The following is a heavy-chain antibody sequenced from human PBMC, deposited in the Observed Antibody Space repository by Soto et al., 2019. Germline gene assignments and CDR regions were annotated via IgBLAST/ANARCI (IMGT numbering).Heavy chain of an antibody. Sequence: PGGSLRLSCAAPGFTFSSFGMHWVRQAPGKGLEWVSLIWYDGSKKSYGDSVKGRFTISRDNSRNTVYLQMNSLRADDTAVYYCARDASYYSLWSGYYPSRKGMDVWGQGTTVTVSS. CDR2: IWYDGSKK. D-gene: IGHD3-3*01. J-gene: IGHJ6*02. CDR3: ARDASYYSLWSGYYPSRKGMDV. CDR1: GFTFSSFG. V-gene: IGHV3-33*01.